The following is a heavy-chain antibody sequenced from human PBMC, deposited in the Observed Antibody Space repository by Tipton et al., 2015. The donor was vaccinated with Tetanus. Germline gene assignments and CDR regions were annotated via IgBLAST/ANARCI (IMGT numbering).Heavy chain of an antibody. CDR2: ISYDGSNK. CDR1: GFTFSSYA. CDR3: ARDLESTGLVSAARQHYYYYYGMDV. J-gene: IGHJ6*02. D-gene: IGHD6-6*01. Sequence: QLVQSGGGLIQPGGSLRLSCAASGFTFSSYAMHWVRQAPGKGLEWVAVISYDGSNKYYADSVKGRFTISRDNSKNTLYLQMNSLRAEDTAVYYCARDLESTGLVSAARQHYYYYYGMDVWGQGTTVTVSS. V-gene: IGHV3-30-3*01.